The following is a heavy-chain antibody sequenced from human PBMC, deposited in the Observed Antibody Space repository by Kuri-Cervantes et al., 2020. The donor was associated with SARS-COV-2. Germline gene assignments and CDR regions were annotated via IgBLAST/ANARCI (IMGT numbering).Heavy chain of an antibody. CDR1: DGSISNYY. Sequence: SETLSLTCTVSDGSISNYYWSWIRQPPGKGLEWIGYTYHSGSTNYNPSLNSRVTISIDTSKNQFALRLSTVTAADTAVYYCARSTPFRRLVVISQGGAFDIWGQGTMVTVSS. CDR2: TYHSGST. CDR3: ARSTPFRRLVVISQGGAFDI. J-gene: IGHJ3*02. D-gene: IGHD3-22*01. V-gene: IGHV4-59*01.